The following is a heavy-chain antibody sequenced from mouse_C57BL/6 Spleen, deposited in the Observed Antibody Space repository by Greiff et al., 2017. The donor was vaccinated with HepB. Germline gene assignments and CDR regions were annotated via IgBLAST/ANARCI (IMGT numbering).Heavy chain of an antibody. D-gene: IGHD2-3*01. CDR3: ARAGWSYAMEY. J-gene: IGHJ4*01. CDR1: GYTFTSYW. CDR2: IDPSDSYT. V-gene: IGHV1-69*01. Sequence: QVQLQQPGAELVMPGASVKLSCKASGYTFTSYWMHWVKQRPGQGLEWIGEIDPSDSYTNYNQKFKGKSTLTVDKSSSTAYMQLSSLTSEDSAVYYCARAGWSYAMEYWGQGTSVTVSS.